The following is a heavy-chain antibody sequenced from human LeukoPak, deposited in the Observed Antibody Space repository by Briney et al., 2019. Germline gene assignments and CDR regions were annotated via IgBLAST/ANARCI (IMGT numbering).Heavy chain of an antibody. CDR3: ARDGGGGLDY. V-gene: IGHV3-7*01. Sequence: GGSLRLSCAASGLPFSSSWMSWVRQAPGKGLERVANIKEDGSEKYYVDSVKGRFTISRDNAKNSLYLQMNSLRAEDTAVYYCARDGGGGLDYWGQGTLVTVSS. J-gene: IGHJ4*02. CDR1: GLPFSSSW. CDR2: IKEDGSEK. D-gene: IGHD2-15*01.